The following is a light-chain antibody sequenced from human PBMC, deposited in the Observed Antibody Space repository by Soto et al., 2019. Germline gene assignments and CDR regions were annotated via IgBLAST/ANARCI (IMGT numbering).Light chain of an antibody. CDR2: GAS. J-gene: IGKJ4*01. CDR1: QSVSSSY. Sequence: EIVLTQSPGTLSLSPGERATLSCRASQSVSSSYLAWYQQKPGQAPRLLIYGASSRATGIPDRFSGSGSGTDFTLTISRLEPEDFAVYYCQQRRSSITFGGGTKVDIK. V-gene: IGKV3-20*01. CDR3: QQRRSSIT.